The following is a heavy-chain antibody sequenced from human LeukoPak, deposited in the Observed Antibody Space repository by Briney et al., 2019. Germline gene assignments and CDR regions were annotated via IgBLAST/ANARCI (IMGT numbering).Heavy chain of an antibody. CDR3: AREEGSSGSFGWFDP. CDR1: GGSISSYY. D-gene: IGHD3-22*01. V-gene: IGHV4-59*01. J-gene: IGHJ5*02. Sequence: SETLSLTCTVSGGSISSYYWSWIRQPPGKGLEWIGYIYYSGSTNYNPSLKSRVTISVDTSKNQFSLKLSSVTAADTAVYYCAREEGSSGSFGWFDPWGQGTLVTVSS. CDR2: IYYSGST.